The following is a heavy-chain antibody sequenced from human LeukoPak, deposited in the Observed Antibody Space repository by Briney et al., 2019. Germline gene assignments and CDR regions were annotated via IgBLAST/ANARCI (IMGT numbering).Heavy chain of an antibody. J-gene: IGHJ4*02. D-gene: IGHD2-2*02. CDR1: GFTFGDYA. CDR3: TRALIGYCSSTSCYNLEAHYYFDY. V-gene: IGHV3-49*04. CDR2: IRSKAYGCTT. Sequence: GGSLRLSCTASGFTFGDYAMSWVRQAPGKGLEWVGFIRSKAYGCTTEYAASVKGRFTISRDDSKSIAYLQMNSLKTEDTAVYYCTRALIGYCSSTSCYNLEAHYYFDYWGQGTLVTVSS.